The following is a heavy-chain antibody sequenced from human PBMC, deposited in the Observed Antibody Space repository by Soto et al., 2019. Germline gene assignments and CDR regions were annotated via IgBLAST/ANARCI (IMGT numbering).Heavy chain of an antibody. V-gene: IGHV3-30*03. Sequence: QVQLVESGGGEVQPGRSLTISCAASGFTFSTYGMHWVRQTPGKGLEWVAVISYDGTNKFYSDSVKGRFTISRDNFKXXXXXXXXXXXXXXXXXXSCAKDLQSYGDYDYYCYGMDVWGLGTRVTVSS. CDR1: GFTFSTYG. CDR3: AKDLQSYGDYDYYCYGMDV. CDR2: ISYDGTNK. D-gene: IGHD4-17*01. J-gene: IGHJ6*02.